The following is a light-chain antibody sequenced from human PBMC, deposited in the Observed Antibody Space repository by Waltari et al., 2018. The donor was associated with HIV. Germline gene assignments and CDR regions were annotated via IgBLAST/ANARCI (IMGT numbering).Light chain of an antibody. CDR3: YSTDSSGNHRV. J-gene: IGLJ2*01. V-gene: IGLV3-10*01. Sequence: SYELTQPTSVSVSPGQTARITCSGDALPKNYAYWYQQTSGQAPVLVIYEDSKRPSGIPERFSGSSSGTMATLTISGAQVEDEADYYCYSTDSSGNHRVFGGGTKLTVL. CDR2: EDS. CDR1: ALPKNY.